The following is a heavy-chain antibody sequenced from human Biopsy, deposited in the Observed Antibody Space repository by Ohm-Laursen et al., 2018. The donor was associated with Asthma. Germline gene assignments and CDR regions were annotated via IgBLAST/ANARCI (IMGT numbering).Heavy chain of an antibody. CDR1: GGSINNFY. D-gene: IGHD2-21*02. J-gene: IGHJ4*02. Sequence: SDILSLTCTVSGGSINNFYWSWIRQPPGKGLESIGHVYYSGSTNYNPSFKSRVTISIDASKNQFSLKLTSVTAADTAVYYCARGVDRVTGLLDHFDSWGQGTLVTVSS. CDR3: ARGVDRVTGLLDHFDS. CDR2: VYYSGST. V-gene: IGHV4-59*07.